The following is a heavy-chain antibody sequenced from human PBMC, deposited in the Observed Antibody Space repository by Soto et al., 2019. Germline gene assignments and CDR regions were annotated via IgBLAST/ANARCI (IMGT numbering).Heavy chain of an antibody. CDR2: ISYDGSNK. J-gene: IGHJ4*02. Sequence: QVQLVESGGGVVQPGRSLRLSCAASGFTFSSYAMHWVRQAPGKGLEWVAVISYDGSNKHYADSVKGRFTISRDNSKNTLYLQMNSLRAEDTAVNYCARVEMATTNAYYFDYWGQGTLVTVSS. D-gene: IGHD2-21*01. CDR1: GFTFSSYA. V-gene: IGHV3-30-3*01. CDR3: ARVEMATTNAYYFDY.